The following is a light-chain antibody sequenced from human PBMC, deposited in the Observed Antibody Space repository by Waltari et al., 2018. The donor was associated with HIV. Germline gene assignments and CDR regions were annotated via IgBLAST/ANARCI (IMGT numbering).Light chain of an antibody. CDR3: CSYGGTYNV. CDR1: SSDVGGYNS. V-gene: IGLV2-11*01. CDR2: EVS. Sequence: QSALTQPRSVSGSPGQSVTISCTGTSSDVGGYNSVSWYQQHPGKAPKLLIYEVSKWPFGVPDRFSGSKSGNTASLTISGLRADDEADYYCCSYGGTYNVFGTGTKVTIL. J-gene: IGLJ1*01.